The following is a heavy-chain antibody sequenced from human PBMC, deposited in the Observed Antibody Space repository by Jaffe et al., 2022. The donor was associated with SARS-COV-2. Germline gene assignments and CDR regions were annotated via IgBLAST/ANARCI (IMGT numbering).Heavy chain of an antibody. CDR3: ARGEYNYRVGCYFDS. CDR2: FSYTGNT. Sequence: QVQLQESGPGLVKPSETLSLTCTVSGGSIKGYDWSWVRQSPGKGLEWIGHFSYTGNTNYNPSLRSRVSISVDTSNNEFSLTLTSATAADTAVYYCARGEYNYRVGCYFDSWGRGTLVTVSS. CDR1: GGSIKGYD. D-gene: IGHD4-17*01. J-gene: IGHJ4*02. V-gene: IGHV4-59*01.